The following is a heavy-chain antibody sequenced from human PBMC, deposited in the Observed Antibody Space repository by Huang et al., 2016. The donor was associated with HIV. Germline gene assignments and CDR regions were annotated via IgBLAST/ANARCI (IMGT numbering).Heavy chain of an antibody. CDR3: SPSGNDYYYYYMDV. CDR2: IRAKASGRTA. CDR1: GFIFGDFD. D-gene: IGHD6-25*01. Sequence: EVQVVESGGGLEQPGRSLRLSGKGSGFIFGDFDINWFRQPPGKGREWVGFIRAKASGRTARSAPSVKDRFSFSRDDSQNTAYLQMDTLQIEDTAIYYCSPSGNDYYYYYMDVWGKGTMVTVSS. J-gene: IGHJ6*03. V-gene: IGHV3-49*03.